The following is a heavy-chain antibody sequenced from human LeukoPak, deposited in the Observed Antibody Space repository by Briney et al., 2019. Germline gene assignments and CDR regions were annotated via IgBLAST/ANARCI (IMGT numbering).Heavy chain of an antibody. CDR3: ARDGYYYDSSGYYPDY. CDR2: INPNSGGT. J-gene: IGHJ4*02. V-gene: IGHV1-2*02. Sequence: ASVTVSCKASGYTFTGYYMHWVRQAPGQGLEWMGWINPNSGGTNYAQKFQGRVTMTRDTSISTAYMELSRLRSDDTAVYYCARDGYYYDSSGYYPDYWGQGTLVTVSA. CDR1: GYTFTGYY. D-gene: IGHD3-22*01.